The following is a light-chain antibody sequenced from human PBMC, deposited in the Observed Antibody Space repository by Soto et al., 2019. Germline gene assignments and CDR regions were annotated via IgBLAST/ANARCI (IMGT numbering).Light chain of an antibody. CDR1: SSDVVGYNY. J-gene: IGLJ1*01. Sequence: QSVLTQPASVSGSPGQSITISCTGTSSDVVGYNYVSWYQQHPGKAPKLMIYDVSNRPSGVSNRFSGSKSGNTASLTISGLQAEDEADYYCSSYTSSSTPLYVFGTGTKLTVL. CDR2: DVS. CDR3: SSYTSSSTPLYV. V-gene: IGLV2-14*01.